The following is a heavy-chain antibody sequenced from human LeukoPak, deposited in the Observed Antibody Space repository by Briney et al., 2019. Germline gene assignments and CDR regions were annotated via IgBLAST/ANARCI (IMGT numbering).Heavy chain of an antibody. CDR3: ARDAEAGTSLDAFDI. J-gene: IGHJ3*02. CDR1: GFTFSSYA. D-gene: IGHD1-1*01. CDR2: ISSNGGST. Sequence: GGSLRLSCAASGFTFSSYAMHWVRQAPGKGLEYVSAISSNGGSTYYANSVKGRFTISRDNSKNTLYLQMGSLRAEDMAVYYCARDAEAGTSLDAFDIWGQGTMVTVSS. V-gene: IGHV3-64*01.